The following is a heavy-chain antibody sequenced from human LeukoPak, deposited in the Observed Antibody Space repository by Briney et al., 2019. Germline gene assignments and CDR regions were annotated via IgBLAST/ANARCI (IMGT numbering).Heavy chain of an antibody. CDR1: GGSISSYY. V-gene: IGHV4-59*01. Sequence: SETLSLTCTVSGGSISSYYWSWIRQPPGKGLEWIGYIYYSGSTNYNPSLKSRVTISVDTSKNQFSLKLSSVTAADTAVYYCARRYSSSWDYFDYWGQGTLVTVSS. J-gene: IGHJ4*02. CDR2: IYYSGST. CDR3: ARRYSSSWDYFDY. D-gene: IGHD6-13*01.